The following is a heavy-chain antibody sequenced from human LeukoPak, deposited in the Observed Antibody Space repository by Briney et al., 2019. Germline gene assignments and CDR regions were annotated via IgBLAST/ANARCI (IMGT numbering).Heavy chain of an antibody. J-gene: IGHJ4*02. Sequence: GGSLRLSCEPSGFIFSDAWMNWVRQAPGKGLEWVANIKQDGSEKYYVDSVKGRFTISRDNAKNSLYLQMNSLRAEDPAVYYCARFYDLWSGSDYWGQGTLVTVSS. CDR1: GFIFSDAW. V-gene: IGHV3-7*01. D-gene: IGHD3-3*01. CDR3: ARFYDLWSGSDY. CDR2: IKQDGSEK.